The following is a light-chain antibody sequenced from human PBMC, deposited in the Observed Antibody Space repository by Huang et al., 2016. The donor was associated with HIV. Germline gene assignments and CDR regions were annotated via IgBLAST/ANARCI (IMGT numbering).Light chain of an antibody. Sequence: EIVLTQSPATLSLSPGERATLSCMASQSVSSYLAWYQQKPGQAPRLLIYYASNRATGIPARFSGSGSGTDFTLTISSLEPEDFAVYYCQQRSNWPTFGPGTKVDIK. CDR2: YAS. CDR1: QSVSSY. CDR3: QQRSNWPT. J-gene: IGKJ3*01. V-gene: IGKV3-11*01.